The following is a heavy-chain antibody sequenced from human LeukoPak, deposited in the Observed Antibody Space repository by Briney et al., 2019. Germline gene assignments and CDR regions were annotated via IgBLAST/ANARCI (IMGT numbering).Heavy chain of an antibody. CDR2: INHSGNT. CDR3: ARTPNIAARPFDY. J-gene: IGHJ4*02. V-gene: IGHV4-34*01. CDR1: GGSFSDYY. D-gene: IGHD6-6*01. Sequence: SETLSLTCAVYGGSFSDYYWSWIRQPPGKGLEWIGEINHSGNTNYNPSLKSRVSISVDTPKNHFSLKLTSVTAADTAVYYCARTPNIAARPFDYWGQGTLVTVSS.